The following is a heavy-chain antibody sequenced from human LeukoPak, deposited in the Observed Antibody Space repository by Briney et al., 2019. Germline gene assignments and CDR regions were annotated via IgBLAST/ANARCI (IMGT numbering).Heavy chain of an antibody. CDR1: GGTFSNYA. D-gene: IGHD5-24*01. J-gene: IGHJ4*02. Sequence: SVKVSCKASGGTFSNYAFSWVRQAPGQGLEWMGRIVPIFGTANYAQKFQGRVTITTDESTSTAYMELSSLRSEDTAVYYCASSRDGYNPVLDYWGQGTLVTVSS. CDR3: ASSRDGYNPVLDY. V-gene: IGHV1-69*05. CDR2: IVPIFGTA.